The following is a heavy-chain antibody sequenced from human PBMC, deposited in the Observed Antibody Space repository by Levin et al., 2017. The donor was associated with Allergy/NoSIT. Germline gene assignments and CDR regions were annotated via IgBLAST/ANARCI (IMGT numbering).Heavy chain of an antibody. J-gene: IGHJ6*02. CDR1: GFTFSSYG. D-gene: IGHD6-19*01. Sequence: GGSLRLSCAASGFTFSSYGMHWVRQAPGKGLEWVAVISYDGSNKYYADSVKGRFTISRDNSKNTLYLQMNSLRAEDTAVYYCAKDLIAVAGTMDVWGQGTTVTVSS. CDR2: ISYDGSNK. CDR3: AKDLIAVAGTMDV. V-gene: IGHV3-30*18.